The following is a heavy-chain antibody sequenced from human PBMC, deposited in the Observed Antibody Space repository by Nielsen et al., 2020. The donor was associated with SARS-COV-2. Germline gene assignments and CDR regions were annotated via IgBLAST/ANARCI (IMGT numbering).Heavy chain of an antibody. CDR3: AREASGYDHYKYGMDV. CDR2: IYFTGRT. J-gene: IGHJ6*02. D-gene: IGHD5-12*01. CDR1: GASISSGGYF. V-gene: IGHV4-31*02. Sequence: SCTVSGASISSGGYFWSWIRQHPGKGLEWIGYIYFTGRTSYNPSLKSRVAMSVDTSKNQFSLDLKSVTAADTAAYYCAREASGYDHYKYGMDVWGLGATVTVSS.